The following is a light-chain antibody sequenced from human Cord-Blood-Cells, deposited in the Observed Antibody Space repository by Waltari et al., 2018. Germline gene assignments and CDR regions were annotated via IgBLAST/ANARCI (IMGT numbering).Light chain of an antibody. CDR2: EDN. V-gene: IGLV6-57*01. J-gene: IGLJ3*02. CDR1: SGRIARHY. CDR3: QSYDSSNWV. Sequence: NFMLTQPHSVSESPGKTVTISCTRSSGRIARHYVQWYPPRPGSSPTTVIYEDNQRPPGFPDRFSGSIDSSSNSASLTISGLKTEDEADYYCQSYDSSNWVFGGGTKLTVL.